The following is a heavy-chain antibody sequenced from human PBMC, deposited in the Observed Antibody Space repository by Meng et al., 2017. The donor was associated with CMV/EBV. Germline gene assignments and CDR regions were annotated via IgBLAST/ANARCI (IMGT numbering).Heavy chain of an antibody. V-gene: IGHV4-4*07. CDR3: AREMPIAAAGCFDY. D-gene: IGHD6-13*01. CDR2: IYTSGST. J-gene: IGHJ4*02. Sequence: QVQLQESRPGLVKPSETLSRTCTVSGGSISSYYWSWIRQPAGKGLEWIGRIYTSGSTNYNPSLKSRVTMSVDTSKNQFSLKLSSVTAADTAVYYCAREMPIAAAGCFDYWGQGTLVTVSS. CDR1: GGSISSYY.